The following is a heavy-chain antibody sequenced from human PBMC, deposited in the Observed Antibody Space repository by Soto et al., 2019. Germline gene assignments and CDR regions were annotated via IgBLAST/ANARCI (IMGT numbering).Heavy chain of an antibody. D-gene: IGHD3-3*01. J-gene: IGHJ5*02. Sequence: ASLKVSCKASGYTFTSYAMHWVRQAPGQRLEWMGRINAGNGNTKYSQKFQGRVTITRDTSASTAYMELSSLRSEDTAVYYCARDPTPLEWLLHELNWSDPWGQGTLVTVSS. V-gene: IGHV1-3*01. CDR2: INAGNGNT. CDR3: ARDPTPLEWLLHELNWSDP. CDR1: GYTFTSYA.